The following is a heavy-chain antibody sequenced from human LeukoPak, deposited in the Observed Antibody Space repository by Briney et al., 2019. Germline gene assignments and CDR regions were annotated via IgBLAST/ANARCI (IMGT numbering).Heavy chain of an antibody. D-gene: IGHD6-19*01. J-gene: IGHJ4*02. Sequence: SETLSLTCTVSGYSISNGYYGAGTRQPPGGGGEWIGNIYRSGRTSYNPCLKSRDTSSIDTSKHQFSLKENSVTAADTAVYYCARRHSSGWFYYWGQGTLVTVSS. CDR3: ARRHSSGWFYY. CDR2: IYRSGRT. CDR1: GYSISNGYY. V-gene: IGHV4-38-2*02.